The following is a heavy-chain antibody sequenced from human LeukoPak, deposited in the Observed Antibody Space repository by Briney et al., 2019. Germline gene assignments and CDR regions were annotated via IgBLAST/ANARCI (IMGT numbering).Heavy chain of an antibody. CDR3: ARDAGTAMVTY. Sequence: PSETLSLTCTVSGGSISSNSYYWGWIRQPPGKGLEWIGSIYYSGSTYYNPSLKSRVTISVDTSKNQFSLKLSSVTAADTAVYYCARDAGTAMVTYWGQGTLVTVSS. CDR2: IYYSGST. J-gene: IGHJ4*02. CDR1: GGSISSNSYY. D-gene: IGHD5-18*01. V-gene: IGHV4-39*07.